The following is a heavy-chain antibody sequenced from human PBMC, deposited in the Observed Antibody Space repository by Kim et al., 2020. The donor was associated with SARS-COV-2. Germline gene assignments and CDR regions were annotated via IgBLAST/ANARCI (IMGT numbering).Heavy chain of an antibody. CDR2: IKSQPDGATT. J-gene: IGHJ4*01. V-gene: IGHV3-15*01. D-gene: IGHD6-6*01. Sequence: GGSLRLSCKASGIITSNSYMSWARQAPGKGLEWVARIKSQPDGATTDFAASVNGSFTISRDDSMNTLYLQMNRLIPEDTAVYYCTTDRGIAARPIFDSW. CDR3: TTDRGIAARPIFDS. CDR1: GIITSNSY.